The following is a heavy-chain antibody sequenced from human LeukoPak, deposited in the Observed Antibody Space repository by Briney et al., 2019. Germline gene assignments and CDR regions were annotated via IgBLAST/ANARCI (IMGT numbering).Heavy chain of an antibody. CDR2: IRYDGSNK. V-gene: IGHV3-30*02. J-gene: IGHJ4*02. CDR3: AKERCSGGSCYYQCDY. Sequence: GGSLGLSCAASGFTFSISGMHGVRQAPGKGLEWVAFIRYDGSNKYYADSVKGRFTISRDNSKNTLYLQMNSLRAEDTAVYYCAKERCSGGSCYYQCDYWGQGTLVTVSS. D-gene: IGHD2-15*01. CDR1: GFTFSISG.